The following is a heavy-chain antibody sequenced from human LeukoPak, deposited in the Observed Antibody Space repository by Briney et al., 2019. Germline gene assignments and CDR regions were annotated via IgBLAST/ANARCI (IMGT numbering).Heavy chain of an antibody. CDR3: AKKGFCNSGSCYGVFDY. J-gene: IGHJ4*02. CDR2: ILYDGSNK. V-gene: IGHV3-30*02. CDR1: GFTFSHYG. Sequence: GGSLRLSCAASGFTFSHYGMHWVCQAPGKGLEWVAFILYDGSNKYYADSVKGRFTISRDNSKNTLDLQMNSLRAEDTAVYYCAKKGFCNSGSCYGVFDYWGQGTLVTVSS. D-gene: IGHD2-2*01.